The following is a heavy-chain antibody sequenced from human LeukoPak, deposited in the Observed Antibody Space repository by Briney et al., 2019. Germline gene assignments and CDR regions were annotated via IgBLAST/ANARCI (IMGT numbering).Heavy chain of an antibody. V-gene: IGHV4-39*01. CDR2: IHYTAPA. CDR1: GVSISSTTYY. CDR3: AKHLDNGYYKKTFDI. J-gene: IGHJ3*02. D-gene: IGHD4-17*01. Sequence: PSGTLSLTCTVSGVSISSTTYYWVCIRPPPGKGLVCIASIHYTAPAYSDPSLNRRATISAHPTNNHFSLKLRSLPAAQTALYFCAKHLDNGYYKKTFDIWGQGTMVTVSS.